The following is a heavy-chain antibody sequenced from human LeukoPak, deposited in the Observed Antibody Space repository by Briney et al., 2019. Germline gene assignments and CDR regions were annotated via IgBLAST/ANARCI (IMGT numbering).Heavy chain of an antibody. J-gene: IGHJ4*02. CDR2: ITGSGSTT. D-gene: IGHD4-17*01. V-gene: IGHV3-23*01. CDR1: GLTFSRYA. CDR3: TKSGKVDGDHFHAS. Sequence: GGSLRLSCAASGLTFSRYAMNWVRQGPGKRLDWVSTITGSGSTTYYADSVKVRFTVSRDNSKHPLYLQMNSLRAEDPAIYYCTKSGKVDGDHFHASGGQRTLVAVS.